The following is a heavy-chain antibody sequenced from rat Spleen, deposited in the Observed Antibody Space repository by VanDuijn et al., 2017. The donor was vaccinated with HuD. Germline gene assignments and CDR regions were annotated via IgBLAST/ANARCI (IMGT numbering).Heavy chain of an antibody. CDR1: GFTFNNYW. CDR3: ARMYSPDSYWYFDF. J-gene: IGHJ1*01. D-gene: IGHD1-6*01. V-gene: IGHV5-31*01. Sequence: EVHLVESGGGLVQPGRSLKLSCVASGFTFNNYWMTWIRQPPGKGLEWIASITKSGDNTYYPDSVKGRFTISRDNAKSTLYLQMDSLRSEDTATYYCARMYSPDSYWYFDFWGPGTMVTVSS. CDR2: ITKSGDNT.